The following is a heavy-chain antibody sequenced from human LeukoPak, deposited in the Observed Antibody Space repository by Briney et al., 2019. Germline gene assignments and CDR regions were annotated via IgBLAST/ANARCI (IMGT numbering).Heavy chain of an antibody. Sequence: GGSLRLSCAASGFTFSSYAMSWVRQAPGKGQEWVSAISGSGGNTFYADSVKGRFTISRDNSKNTLYLQMNSLRAEDTAVYYCAKSRTCSSTTCYAEIDYWGQGTLVTVSS. D-gene: IGHD2-2*01. J-gene: IGHJ4*02. CDR1: GFTFSSYA. CDR3: AKSRTCSSTTCYAEIDY. V-gene: IGHV3-23*01. CDR2: ISGSGGNT.